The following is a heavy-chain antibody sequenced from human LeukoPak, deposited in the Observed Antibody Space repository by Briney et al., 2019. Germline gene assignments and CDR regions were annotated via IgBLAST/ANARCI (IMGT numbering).Heavy chain of an antibody. V-gene: IGHV3-48*03. CDR3: ARETENCGGDCFDY. D-gene: IGHD2-21*01. CDR2: ISSSGSSGSTM. Sequence: GGSLRLSCAASGFTVSGYEFSWVRQAPGQGLEWVSYISSSGSSGSTMYYAESVKGRFTTSRDNAKNSVYLQMSSLRVEDTAVYYCARETENCGGDCFDYWGQGTLVTVSS. CDR1: GFTVSGYE. J-gene: IGHJ4*02.